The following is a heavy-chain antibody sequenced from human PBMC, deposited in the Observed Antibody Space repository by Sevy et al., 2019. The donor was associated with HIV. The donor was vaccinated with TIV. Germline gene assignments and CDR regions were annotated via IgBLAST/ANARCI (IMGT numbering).Heavy chain of an antibody. D-gene: IGHD2-15*01. Sequence: GGSLRLSCAASGFNFINYGMSWVRQAPGKGLEWVSVISGSGDTTNYADSVKGRFVISRDNSKNTMYLQLNSLRAEGTAVYYCAKDIRVALVVPSPGYGMDVWGHGTSVTVSS. CDR1: GFNFINYG. CDR3: AKDIRVALVVPSPGYGMDV. CDR2: ISGSGDTT. V-gene: IGHV3-23*01. J-gene: IGHJ6*02.